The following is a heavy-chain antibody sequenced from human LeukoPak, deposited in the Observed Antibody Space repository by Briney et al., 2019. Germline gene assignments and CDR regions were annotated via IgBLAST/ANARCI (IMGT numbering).Heavy chain of an antibody. CDR1: GASISAYY. J-gene: IGHJ4*02. CDR2: IYSGGST. Sequence: SETLTLTCTVSGASISAYYWTWIRQPAGKGLEWIGRIYSGGSTNYSPSLKSRVTMSVDPSKKQFSLKLTSVTAADTAVYYCARWSSYYYDSSGLDYWGQGTPVTVSS. CDR3: ARWSSYYYDSSGLDY. V-gene: IGHV4-4*07. D-gene: IGHD3-22*01.